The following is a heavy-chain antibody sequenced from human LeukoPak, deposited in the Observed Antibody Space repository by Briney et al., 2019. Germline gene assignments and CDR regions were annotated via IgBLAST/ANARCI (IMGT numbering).Heavy chain of an antibody. J-gene: IGHJ4*02. Sequence: PGGSLRLSCAASGFTFSSYAMSWVRQAPGKGLEWVANIKQDGSEKYYVDSVKGRFTISRDNAKNSLYLQMNSLRAEDTAVYYCARLCIAAAGTVHYWGQGTLVTVSS. CDR2: IKQDGSEK. V-gene: IGHV3-7*01. D-gene: IGHD6-13*01. CDR1: GFTFSSYA. CDR3: ARLCIAAAGTVHY.